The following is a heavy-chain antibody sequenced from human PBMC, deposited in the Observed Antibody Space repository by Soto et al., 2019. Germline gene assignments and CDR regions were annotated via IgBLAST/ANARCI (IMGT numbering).Heavy chain of an antibody. CDR3: DSAASGGMWWPKLISFCN. Sequence: QVQLQESGPGLVKPSQTLSLTCSVSGGSIRNADYYWSWIRQPPGKGLEWIGYIYYSGSTYYNPSLESRITISVDTSRNQFSLNLTSVTAAATAVYFCDSAASGGMWWPKLISFCNWGRGTLVTVSS. V-gene: IGHV4-30-4*01. CDR1: GGSIRNADYY. CDR2: IYYSGST. D-gene: IGHD2-21*01. J-gene: IGHJ4*02.